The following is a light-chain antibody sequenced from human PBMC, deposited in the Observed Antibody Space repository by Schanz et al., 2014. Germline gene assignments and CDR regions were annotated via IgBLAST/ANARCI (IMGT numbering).Light chain of an antibody. Sequence: EIVLTQSPGTLFLSPGERATLSCRASRSVSNTFLAWYQQKPGQAPRLLMYGSSTRATGIPARVSGSGSGTEFTLTISSLQSEDFAVYYCQQYNNWWTFGQGTKVEIK. CDR3: QQYNNWWT. CDR2: GSS. CDR1: RSVSNT. V-gene: IGKV3-15*01. J-gene: IGKJ1*01.